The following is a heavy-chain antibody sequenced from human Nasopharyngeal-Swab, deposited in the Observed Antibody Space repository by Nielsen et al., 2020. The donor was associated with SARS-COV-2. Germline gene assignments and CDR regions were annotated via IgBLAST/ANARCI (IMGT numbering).Heavy chain of an antibody. D-gene: IGHD6-19*01. CDR1: GGSISSSSYY. V-gene: IGHV4-39*01. CDR2: IYYSGST. Sequence: SETLSLTCTVSGGSISSSSYYWGWIRQPPGKGLEWIGSIYYSGSTYYTPSLKSRVTISADTSKNQLSLKVNSVTAADTAVYYCARHDQSAVAGVFEYWGQGTLVTVSS. J-gene: IGHJ4*02. CDR3: ARHDQSAVAGVFEY.